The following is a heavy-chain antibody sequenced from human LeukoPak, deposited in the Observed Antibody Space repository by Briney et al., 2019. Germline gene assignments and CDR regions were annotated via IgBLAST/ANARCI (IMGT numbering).Heavy chain of an antibody. Sequence: GGTLRLSCAASGFTFSSYGMSWVRQAPGKGLEWVSAISGSGGSTYYADSVKGRFTISRDNSKNTLYLQMNSLRAEDTAVYYCAKDGCSSTSCRTYYFDYWGQGTLVTVSS. V-gene: IGHV3-23*01. D-gene: IGHD2-2*01. CDR3: AKDGCSSTSCRTYYFDY. CDR2: ISGSGGST. J-gene: IGHJ4*02. CDR1: GFTFSSYG.